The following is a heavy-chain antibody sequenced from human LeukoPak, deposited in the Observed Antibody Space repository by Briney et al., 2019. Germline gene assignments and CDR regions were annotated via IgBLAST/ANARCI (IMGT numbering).Heavy chain of an antibody. CDR3: ARDSSGGHFDY. CDR1: GFTFSSYE. Sequence: PGGSLRLSCAASGFTFSSYEMNWVRQAPGKGLEWVSYISSSGSTIYYADSVKGRFTISRDNAKNSLYLQMNSLRAEDTAVYYCARDSSGGHFDYWGRGTLVSVSS. CDR2: ISSSGSTI. V-gene: IGHV3-48*03. D-gene: IGHD3-22*01. J-gene: IGHJ4*02.